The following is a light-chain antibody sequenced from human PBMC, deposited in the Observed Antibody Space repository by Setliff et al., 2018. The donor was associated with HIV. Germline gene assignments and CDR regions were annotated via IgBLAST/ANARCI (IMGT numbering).Light chain of an antibody. Sequence: LTQPASVSGSPGQSITISCTGTSSDIGRYNLVSWYQQYPGKAPKLMIYQATKRPSGVSNRFSGSKSGNTASLTISGLQAEDEADYYCCSNTGSSTYVFGSGTKVTVL. V-gene: IGLV2-23*01. CDR2: QAT. J-gene: IGLJ1*01. CDR1: SSDIGRYNL. CDR3: CSNTGSSTYV.